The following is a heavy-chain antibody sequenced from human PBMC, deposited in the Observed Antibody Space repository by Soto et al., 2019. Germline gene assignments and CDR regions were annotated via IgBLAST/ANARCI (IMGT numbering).Heavy chain of an antibody. J-gene: IGHJ4*02. CDR2: MKNSGST. Sequence: QVQLQQWGAGLLKPSETLSLTCAVSGGSFSGYYWCWIRHPPGKGLEWIGVMKNSGSTNYNPSLKSLVTISVDTSMNLFSLKLSSVTAADTAVYYCASLYGSRGPFDYLGQGTLVTVSS. V-gene: IGHV4-34*01. D-gene: IGHD6-13*01. CDR3: ASLYGSRGPFDY. CDR1: GGSFSGYY.